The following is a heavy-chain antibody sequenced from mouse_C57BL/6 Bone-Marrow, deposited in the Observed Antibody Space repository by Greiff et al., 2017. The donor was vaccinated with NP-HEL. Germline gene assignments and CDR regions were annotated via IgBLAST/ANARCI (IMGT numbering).Heavy chain of an antibody. J-gene: IGHJ4*01. CDR1: GYTFISYW. CDR3: ARGDYYGSSLYAMDY. Sequence: QVQLQQPGAELVMPGASVKLSCKASGYTFISYWMHWVKQRPGQGLEWIGEIDPSDSYTNYNQKFKGKSTLTVDKSSSTAYMQLSSLTSEDSAVYYCARGDYYGSSLYAMDYWGQGTSVTVSS. V-gene: IGHV1-69*01. D-gene: IGHD1-1*01. CDR2: IDPSDSYT.